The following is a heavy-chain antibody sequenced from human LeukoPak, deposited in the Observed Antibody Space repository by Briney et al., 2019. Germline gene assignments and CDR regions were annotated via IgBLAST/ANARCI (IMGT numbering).Heavy chain of an antibody. CDR3: AKSHSSSWYQVRWFDP. CDR1: GLTFSSYA. V-gene: IGHV3-23*01. CDR2: ISGSGGST. J-gene: IGHJ5*02. D-gene: IGHD6-13*01. Sequence: GGSLRLSCAASGLTFSSYAMSWVRQAPGKGLEWVSAISGSGGSTYYADSVKGRFTISRDNSKNTLYLQMNSLRAEDTAVYYCAKSHSSSWYQVRWFDPWGQGTLVTVSS.